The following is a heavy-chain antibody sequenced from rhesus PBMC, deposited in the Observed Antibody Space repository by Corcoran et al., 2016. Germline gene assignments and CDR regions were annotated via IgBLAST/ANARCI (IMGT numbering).Heavy chain of an antibody. CDR1: GGSISSSYYY. V-gene: IGHV4-122*02. J-gene: IGHJ2*01. D-gene: IGHD1-1-1*01. CDR3: ARGVPYSWNHQVYFDL. Sequence: QVQLQESGPGLVKPSETLSLTCAVSGGSISSSYYYWSWIRQAPGTGLEWIGDNTYSGSTSYNPYLKSLVTSSRATYKNQCSLKLSSVTVADTAVYYWARGVPYSWNHQVYFDLGGPGTPITSSS. CDR2: NTYSGST.